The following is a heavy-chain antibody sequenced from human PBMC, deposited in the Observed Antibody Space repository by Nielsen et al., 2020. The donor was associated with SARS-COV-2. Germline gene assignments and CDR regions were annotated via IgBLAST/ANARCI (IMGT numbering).Heavy chain of an antibody. J-gene: IGHJ4*02. CDR2: IDYEGSLT. Sequence: GGSLRLSCAASGFGLSNYWMYWVRHSPEKGLMWVAHIDYEGSLTSYADSVKGRFTISRDNAKNIVYLQMNSLRVEDTAVYYCARRNILDYWGQGTLVTVSS. V-gene: IGHV3-74*01. D-gene: IGHD3-9*01. CDR3: ARRNILDY. CDR1: GFGLSNYW.